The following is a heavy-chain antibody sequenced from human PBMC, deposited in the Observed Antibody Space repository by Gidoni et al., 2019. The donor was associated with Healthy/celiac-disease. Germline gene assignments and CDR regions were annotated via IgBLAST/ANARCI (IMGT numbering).Heavy chain of an antibody. Sequence: QVQLVQSGAEVKKPGASVTVSCKASGYTFTGDYMHWVRQAPGQGLEWMGWINPNSGGTNYAQKFQGWVTMTRDTSISTAYMELSRLRSDDTAVYYCARATIGMTTFPFDYWGQGTLVTVSS. V-gene: IGHV1-2*04. D-gene: IGHD1-26*01. CDR2: INPNSGGT. J-gene: IGHJ4*02. CDR3: ARATIGMTTFPFDY. CDR1: GYTFTGDY.